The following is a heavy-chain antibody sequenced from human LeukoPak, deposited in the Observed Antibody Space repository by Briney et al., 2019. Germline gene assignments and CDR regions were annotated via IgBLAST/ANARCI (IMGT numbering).Heavy chain of an antibody. Sequence: GGALRLSCAASGFTFSSYWMHWVRQAPGKGLVWVSRISNDGSTTHDADSVKGRFTISRDNAKNTLFLHMNSLRAEDTAVYYCNVRWGPNSDYWGQGTLVTVSS. CDR1: GFTFSSYW. J-gene: IGHJ4*02. V-gene: IGHV3-74*01. CDR2: ISNDGSTT. CDR3: NVRWGPNSDY. D-gene: IGHD7-27*01.